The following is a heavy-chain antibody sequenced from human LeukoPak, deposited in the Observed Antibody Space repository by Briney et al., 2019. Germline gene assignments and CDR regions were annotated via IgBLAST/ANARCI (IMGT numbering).Heavy chain of an antibody. D-gene: IGHD3-9*01. V-gene: IGHV1-24*01. CDR2: FDPEDGET. Sequence: ASVKVSCKVSGYTLTELSMHWVRQAPGKGLEWMGGFDPEDGETIYAQKFQGRVTMTEDTSTDTAYMELSSLRSEDTAVYYCATAKAPKYDILTGYSYYFDYWGQGTLVTVSS. CDR1: GYTLTELS. CDR3: ATAKAPKYDILTGYSYYFDY. J-gene: IGHJ4*02.